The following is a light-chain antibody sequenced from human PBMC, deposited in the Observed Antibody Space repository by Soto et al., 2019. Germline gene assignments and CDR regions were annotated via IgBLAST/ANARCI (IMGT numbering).Light chain of an antibody. CDR3: AAWDDSLNGVV. CDR1: SSNIGGNI. J-gene: IGLJ2*01. CDR2: GND. Sequence: QSVMTQPPSASGTPGQRVTISCSGSSSNIGGNIVNWYQQLPGTAPKLLIFGNDQRPSWVPDRFSGSKSGTSASLAISGLQSEDEANHYCAAWDDSLNGVVFGGGTQLTVL. V-gene: IGLV1-44*01.